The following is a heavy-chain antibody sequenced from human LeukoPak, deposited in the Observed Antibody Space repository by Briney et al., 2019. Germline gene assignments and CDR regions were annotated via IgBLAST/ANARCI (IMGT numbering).Heavy chain of an antibody. CDR1: GGSISSSSYY. CDR3: ARGGYYNYYYGMDV. CDR2: IYYSGST. V-gene: IGHV4-39*07. D-gene: IGHD3-22*01. Sequence: PSETLSLTCTVSGGSISSSSYYWGWIRQPPGKGLEWIGSIYYSGSTYYNPSLKSRVTISVDTSKNQFSLKLSSVTAADTAVYYCARGGYYNYYYGMDVWGQGTTVTVSS. J-gene: IGHJ6*02.